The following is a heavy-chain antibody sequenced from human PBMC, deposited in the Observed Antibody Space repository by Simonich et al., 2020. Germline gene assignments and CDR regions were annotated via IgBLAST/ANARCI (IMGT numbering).Heavy chain of an antibody. J-gene: IGHJ4*02. CDR1: GGSISSYY. CDR3: ARHDRWLQFYFDY. Sequence: QVQLQESGPGLVKPSETLSLTCTVSGGSISSYYWSWIRQPPEKGREWIGYIYYSGSNNYNPSLKSRVTISVDTSKNQFSLKLSSVTAADTAVYYCARHDRWLQFYFDYWGQGTLVTVSS. CDR2: IYYSGSN. D-gene: IGHD5-12*01. V-gene: IGHV4-59*08.